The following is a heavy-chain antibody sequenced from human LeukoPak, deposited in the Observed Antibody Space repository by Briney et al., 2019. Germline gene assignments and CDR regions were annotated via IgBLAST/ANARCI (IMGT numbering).Heavy chain of an antibody. CDR3: ARDCVGATGNWFDP. CDR2: IIPIFGTA. D-gene: IGHD1-26*01. CDR1: GGTFSSYA. J-gene: IGHJ5*02. V-gene: IGHV1-69*05. Sequence: SVKVSCKASGGTFSSYAISWVRQAPGQGLEWMGGIIPIFGTANYAQKFQGRVTITTDESTSTAYMELSSLRSEDTAVYYCARDCVGATGNWFDPWGQGTLVTVSS.